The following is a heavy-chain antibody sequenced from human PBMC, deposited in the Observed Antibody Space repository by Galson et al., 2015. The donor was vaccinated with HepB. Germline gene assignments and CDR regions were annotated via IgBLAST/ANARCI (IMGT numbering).Heavy chain of an antibody. CDR1: GFTFSVYA. J-gene: IGHJ4*02. D-gene: IGHD4-17*01. Sequence: SLRLSCAASGFTFSVYAMHWVRQAPGKGLEYVSGISSHGGSTYYVDSVKGRFTISRDNSKNTLYLQMSSLKPEDTAVYYCVKGGYGDYRAWGSFDYWGQGTLVTVSS. V-gene: IGHV3-64D*06. CDR3: VKGGYGDYRAWGSFDY. CDR2: ISSHGGST.